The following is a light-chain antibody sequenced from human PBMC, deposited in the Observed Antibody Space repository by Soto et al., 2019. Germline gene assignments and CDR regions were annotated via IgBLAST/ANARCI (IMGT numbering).Light chain of an antibody. J-gene: IGKJ4*01. Sequence: EIVLTQSPGTLSLSPGERATLSCRASQSVNNNYLAWYQQKRGQAPRLLVYRASTRATGIPDRFSGSGSGTDFTLTISSLETEDFAVYYCQQYGISLTFGGGTKVEIK. CDR2: RAS. V-gene: IGKV3-20*01. CDR3: QQYGISLT. CDR1: QSVNNNY.